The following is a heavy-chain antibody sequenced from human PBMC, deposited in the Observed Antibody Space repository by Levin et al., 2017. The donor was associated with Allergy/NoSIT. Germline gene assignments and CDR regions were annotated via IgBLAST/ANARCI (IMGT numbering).Heavy chain of an antibody. CDR3: ARGLAAAGTLDY. Sequence: PSETLSLTCAVYGGSFSGYYWSWIRQPPGKGLEWIGEINHSGSTNYNPSLKSRVTISVDTSKNQLSLKLSSVTAADTAVYYCARGLAAAGTLDYWGQGTLVTVSS. CDR2: INHSGST. J-gene: IGHJ4*02. V-gene: IGHV4-34*01. CDR1: GGSFSGYY. D-gene: IGHD6-13*01.